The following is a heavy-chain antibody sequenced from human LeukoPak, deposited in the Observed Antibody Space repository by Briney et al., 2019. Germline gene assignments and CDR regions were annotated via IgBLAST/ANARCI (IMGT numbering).Heavy chain of an antibody. CDR1: GFTFGDYT. CDR2: IRGKVYGETT. J-gene: IGHJ4*02. D-gene: IGHD3-10*01. V-gene: IGHV3-49*04. CDR3: SRFVPYFDY. Sequence: GGSLRLSCTASGFTFGDYTISWVRQAPGKGLEWLGIIRGKVYGETTEYAASAKARFTISRDDSKSIAYLQMNSLKTEDTAVYYCSRFVPYFDYWGQGALVTVSS.